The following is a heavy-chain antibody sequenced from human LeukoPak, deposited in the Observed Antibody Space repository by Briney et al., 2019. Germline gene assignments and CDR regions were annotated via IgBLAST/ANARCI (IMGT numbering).Heavy chain of an antibody. Sequence: ASVKVSCKASGYTFTSYVLRWVRQAPGQRLEWMGCINAGNGNTKYSQEFQGRVTITRDTSASTVYMELSSLRSEDMAVYYCARGAKFRSYGSGTYYTSLPFDPWGQGTLVTVSS. CDR2: INAGNGNT. D-gene: IGHD3-10*01. CDR1: GYTFTSYV. V-gene: IGHV1-3*03. CDR3: ARGAKFRSYGSGTYYTSLPFDP. J-gene: IGHJ5*02.